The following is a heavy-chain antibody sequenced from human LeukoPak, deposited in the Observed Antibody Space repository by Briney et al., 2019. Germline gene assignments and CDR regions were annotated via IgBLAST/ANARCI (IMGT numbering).Heavy chain of an antibody. Sequence: ASVKVSCKTSGYTFTDYYMHWVQQAPGKGLEWMGLVDPEDGETIYAEKFQGRVTITADTSTDTAYMELSSLRTEDTAVYYCATGKGDYYYYMDVWGKGTTVTVSS. CDR3: ATGKGDYYYYMDV. J-gene: IGHJ6*03. CDR2: VDPEDGET. CDR1: GYTFTDYY. V-gene: IGHV1-69-2*01.